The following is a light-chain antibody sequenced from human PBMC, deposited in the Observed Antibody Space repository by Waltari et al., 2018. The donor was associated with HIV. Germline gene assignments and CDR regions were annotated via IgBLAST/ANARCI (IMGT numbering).Light chain of an antibody. CDR3: CSYAGSSTYV. J-gene: IGLJ1*01. V-gene: IGLV2-23*02. Sequence: QSALTQPASVSGSPGQSITLSCTGTSSDVGGYNHVSCYQQHPGKAPKLMIHDVIKRPSGVSNRFSGSKSGNTASLTISGLQAEDEADYYCCSYAGSSTYVFGTGTKVTVL. CDR2: DVI. CDR1: SSDVGGYNH.